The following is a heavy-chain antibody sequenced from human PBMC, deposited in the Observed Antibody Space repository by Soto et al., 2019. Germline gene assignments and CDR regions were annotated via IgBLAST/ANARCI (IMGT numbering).Heavy chain of an antibody. CDR2: IDPSDSYT. J-gene: IGHJ6*02. D-gene: IGHD6-13*01. V-gene: IGHV5-10-1*01. CDR3: SRHSDPAATLEYRMDV. CDR1: GYSFTSYW. Sequence: EVQLVQSGAEVKKPGESLRISCKGSGYSFTSYWISWVRQMPGKGLEWMGRIDPSDSYTKYSPSFQGHVTISADKSISTAYLQWSSLTASDTAMHYSSRHSDPAATLEYRMDVWGQGTTVTVSS.